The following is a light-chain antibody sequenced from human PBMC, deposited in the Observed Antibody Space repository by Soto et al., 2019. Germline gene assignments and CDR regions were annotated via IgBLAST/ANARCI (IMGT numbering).Light chain of an antibody. J-gene: IGKJ5*01. CDR1: QSVSNN. CDR3: QQYDNLIT. V-gene: IGKV3-20*01. Sequence: EIVLTQSPVTLSVSPGERSTLSFRASQSVSNNLAWYQQKPGQAPRLLIYGASNRATGFPDRFSGSGSGTDFTLTISRLEPEDFAVYYCQQYDNLITFGQGTRLEIK. CDR2: GAS.